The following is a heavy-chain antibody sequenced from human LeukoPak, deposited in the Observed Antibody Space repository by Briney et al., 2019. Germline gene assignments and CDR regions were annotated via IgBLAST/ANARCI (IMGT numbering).Heavy chain of an antibody. Sequence: PSETLSLTCAVYGGSFSGYYWSWIRQPPGKGLEWIGEINHSGSTNYNPSLKSRVTISVDTSKNQFSLKLSSVTAADTAVYYCARARGYSYLRTYYFDYWGQGTLVTVSS. CDR1: GGSFSGYY. V-gene: IGHV4-34*01. CDR2: INHSGST. J-gene: IGHJ4*02. D-gene: IGHD5-18*01. CDR3: ARARGYSYLRTYYFDY.